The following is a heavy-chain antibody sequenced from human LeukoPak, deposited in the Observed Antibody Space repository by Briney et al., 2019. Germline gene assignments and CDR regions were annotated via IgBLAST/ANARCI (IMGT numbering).Heavy chain of an antibody. J-gene: IGHJ4*02. Sequence: GESLRLSCATSGFTFSTYGMHWVRQAPGKGLEWVAFIGYDGSEIHYADSVKGRFTISRDNSKNTVHLQMGGLGGEDTAVYYCAKRGKDSPGYYNYFDSWGQGTLVTVSS. V-gene: IGHV3-30*02. D-gene: IGHD3-22*01. CDR3: AKRGKDSPGYYNYFDS. CDR2: IGYDGSEI. CDR1: GFTFSTYG.